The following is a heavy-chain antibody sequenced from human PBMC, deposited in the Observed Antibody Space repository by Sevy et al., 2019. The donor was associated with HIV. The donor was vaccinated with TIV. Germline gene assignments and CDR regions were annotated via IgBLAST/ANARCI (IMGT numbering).Heavy chain of an antibody. V-gene: IGHV3-7*01. CDR1: GFTFSAYW. J-gene: IGHJ4*02. D-gene: IGHD3-16*01. Sequence: GGSLRLSCAASGFTFSAYWMNWVRQAPGKGLEWVANIKSDGSDNHYVDSVEGRFTISIDNAKNSLYLQMNSLRVEDTAVYYCAQETVGRFDSWGQGTLVTVSS. CDR3: AQETVGRFDS. CDR2: IKSDGSDN.